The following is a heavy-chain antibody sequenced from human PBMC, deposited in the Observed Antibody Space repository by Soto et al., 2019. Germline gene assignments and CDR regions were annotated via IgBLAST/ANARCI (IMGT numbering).Heavy chain of an antibody. CDR2: ISYDGSNK. CDR1: GFTFSSYG. J-gene: IGHJ4*02. V-gene: IGHV3-30*18. D-gene: IGHD5-18*01. CDR3: AKEPTDGYSYGLYFDY. Sequence: GGSLRLSCAASGFTFSSYGMHWVRQAPGKGLEWVAVISYDGSNKYYADSVKGRFTISRDNSKNTLYLQMNSLRAEDTAVYYCAKEPTDGYSYGLYFDYWGQGTLVTVSS.